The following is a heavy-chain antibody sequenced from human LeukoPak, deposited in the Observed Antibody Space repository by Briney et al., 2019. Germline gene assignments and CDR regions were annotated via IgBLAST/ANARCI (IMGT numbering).Heavy chain of an antibody. D-gene: IGHD4-17*01. CDR3: ARADYGDFTFDY. CDR1: GFTFSSYS. V-gene: IGHV3-21*01. J-gene: IGHJ4*02. CDR2: ISSSSSYI. Sequence: GGSLRLSCAASGFTFSSYSMNWVREAPGKGLEWVSSISSSSSYIYYADSVKGRFTISRDNAKNSLYLQMNSLRAEDTAVYYCARADYGDFTFDYWGQGTLVTVSS.